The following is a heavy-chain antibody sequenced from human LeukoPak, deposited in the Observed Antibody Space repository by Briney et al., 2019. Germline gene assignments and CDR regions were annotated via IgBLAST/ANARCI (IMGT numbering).Heavy chain of an antibody. Sequence: ASVKVSCKASGGTFSSYAISWVRQAPGQGLEWMGGIIPIFGTANYAQKFQGRVTITADESTSTAYMELGSLRSEDTAVYYCAKRPHKGLRCWNCYSDYYYYGIDVWGQGTTGTGSS. J-gene: IGHJ6*02. V-gene: IGHV1-69*13. D-gene: IGHD2-15*01. CDR3: AKRPHKGLRCWNCYSDYYYYGIDV. CDR2: IIPIFGTA. CDR1: GGTFSSYA.